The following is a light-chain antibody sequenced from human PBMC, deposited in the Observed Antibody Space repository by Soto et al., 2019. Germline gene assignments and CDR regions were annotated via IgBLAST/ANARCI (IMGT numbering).Light chain of an antibody. V-gene: IGKV1-5*01. CDR2: DAS. CDR3: QQYKDSYT. CDR1: QTISGW. J-gene: IGKJ2*01. Sequence: DIQMTQSPSTLSASVGDRVTITCRASQTISGWLAWYQQKPGKAPKLLIFDASTLHSGVPSRFSGSESGTQFPLTISSLQPDDSGTYYCQQYKDSYTFGQGTKLQIK.